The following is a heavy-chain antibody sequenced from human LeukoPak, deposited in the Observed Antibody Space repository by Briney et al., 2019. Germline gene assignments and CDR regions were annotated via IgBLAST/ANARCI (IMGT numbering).Heavy chain of an antibody. V-gene: IGHV3-7*01. CDR2: IKQDGNEK. CDR1: GFTFSSSY. D-gene: IGHD3-10*01. Sequence: PGGSLRLSCAASGFTFSSSYMSWVRQAPGKGLEWVANIKQDGNEKHYVDSVKGRFTISGDNAKSSLYLQMNSLRAEDTAVYYCARDPRGSEYSHFGSWGQGTQVTVSS. J-gene: IGHJ4*02. CDR3: ARDPRGSEYSHFGS.